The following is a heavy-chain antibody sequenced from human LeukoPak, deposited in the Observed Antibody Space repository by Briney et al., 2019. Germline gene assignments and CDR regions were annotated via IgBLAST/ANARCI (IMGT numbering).Heavy chain of an antibody. Sequence: GGSLRLSCAASGFTFDDYAMHWVRQAPGKGLEWVSGISWNSGSIGYADSVKGRFTISRDNAKNSLYLQMNSLRAEDTALYYCAKWTSYYYDSSGYLGEYYFDYWGQGTLVTVSS. V-gene: IGHV3-9*01. CDR2: ISWNSGSI. D-gene: IGHD3-22*01. CDR1: GFTFDDYA. J-gene: IGHJ4*02. CDR3: AKWTSYYYDSSGYLGEYYFDY.